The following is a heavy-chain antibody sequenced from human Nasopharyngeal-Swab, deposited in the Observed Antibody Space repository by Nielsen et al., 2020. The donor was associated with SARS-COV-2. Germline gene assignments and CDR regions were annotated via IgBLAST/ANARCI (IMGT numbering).Heavy chain of an antibody. CDR2: ITSSSSTI. V-gene: IGHV3-48*04. CDR3: ARSYSSGWREYYYYGMDV. Sequence: GGSLRLSCAASGFTFSRYSMNWVRQAPGKGLEWVSYITSSSSTIYYADSVKGRFTISRDNAKNSLYLQMNSLRAEDTAVYYCARSYSSGWREYYYYGMDVWGQGTTVTVSS. CDR1: GFTFSRYS. D-gene: IGHD6-19*01. J-gene: IGHJ6*02.